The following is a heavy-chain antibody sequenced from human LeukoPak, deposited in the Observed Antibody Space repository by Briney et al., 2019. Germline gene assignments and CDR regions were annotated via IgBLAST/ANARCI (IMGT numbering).Heavy chain of an antibody. J-gene: IGHJ6*02. Sequence: PGGSLRLSCAASGFTVSNNYMSWVRQAPGKGLEWVSVIYSGGSTYYADSAKGRFTISRDNSKNTLYLQMNSLRAEDTAMYYCARESRGSYPYYYNGMDVWGQGTTVTVSS. CDR1: GFTVSNNY. V-gene: IGHV3-53*01. D-gene: IGHD1-26*01. CDR3: ARESRGSYPYYYNGMDV. CDR2: IYSGGST.